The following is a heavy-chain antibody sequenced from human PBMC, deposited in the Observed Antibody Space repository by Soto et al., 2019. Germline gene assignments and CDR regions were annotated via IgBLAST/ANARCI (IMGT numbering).Heavy chain of an antibody. D-gene: IGHD6-13*01. Sequence: QLQLQESGPGLVKPSETLSVTCTVSGGSISSSSSYWGWIRQPPGKGLEWIGTIYSGSTYYNPSLKSRVTISVDTSKNQFSLKLSSVAAADTAIYFCATTRGIEVGGSFDYWGQGTMVTVSS. J-gene: IGHJ4*02. V-gene: IGHV4-39*01. CDR1: GGSISSSSSY. CDR3: ATTRGIEVGGSFDY. CDR2: IYSGST.